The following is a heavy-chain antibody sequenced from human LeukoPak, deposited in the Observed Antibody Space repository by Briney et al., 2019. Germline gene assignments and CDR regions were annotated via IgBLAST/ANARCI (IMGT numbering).Heavy chain of an antibody. J-gene: IGHJ6*02. Sequence: SETLSLTCTVSSYSITNGYYWGWIRQPPGKGLEWIGIIYHSGRTFYNPSLKSRITISVDTSKNQFSLKLSSVTAADTAVYYCARVGDIVVVPAANYGMNVWGQGTTVTVSS. D-gene: IGHD2-2*01. CDR2: IYHSGRT. CDR3: ARVGDIVVVPAANYGMNV. CDR1: SYSITNGYY. V-gene: IGHV4-38-2*02.